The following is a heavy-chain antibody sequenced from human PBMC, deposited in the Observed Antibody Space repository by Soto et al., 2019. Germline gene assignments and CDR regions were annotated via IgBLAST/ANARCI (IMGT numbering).Heavy chain of an antibody. Sequence: GGSLRLSCAASGFTFSSYAMSWVRQAPGKGLEWVSAISGSGTSTYYADSVRGRFTISRDKSKNTLYLQMNSLRAEDTAIYYCATSFGSGSRAFDYWGQGALVTVSS. D-gene: IGHD3-10*01. V-gene: IGHV3-23*01. CDR1: GFTFSSYA. CDR3: ATSFGSGSRAFDY. CDR2: ISGSGTST. J-gene: IGHJ4*02.